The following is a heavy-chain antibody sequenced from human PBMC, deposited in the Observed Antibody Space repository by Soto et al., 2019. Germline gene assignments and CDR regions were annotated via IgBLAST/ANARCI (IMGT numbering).Heavy chain of an antibody. CDR1: GHSMTGYY. D-gene: IGHD3-10*01. CDR2: LYSSGSS. V-gene: IGHV4-4*07. J-gene: IGHJ4*02. Sequence: QVRLRESGPGLVKPSETLSLTCTVSGHSMTGYYWTWIRQPAGKGLEWIGRLYSSGSSAYDPSLESRVTMSLDTSRNQFFLNVTSVTAADTAVYYCAREGSGSSLWDLGRGTLVTVSS. CDR3: AREGSGSSLWD.